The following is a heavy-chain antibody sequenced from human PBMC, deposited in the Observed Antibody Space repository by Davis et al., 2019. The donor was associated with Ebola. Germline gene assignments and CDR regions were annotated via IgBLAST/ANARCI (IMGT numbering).Heavy chain of an antibody. Sequence: GESLKISCAASGFTFSSYAMHWVRQAPGKGLEWVAVISYDGSNKYYADSVKGRFTISRDNSKNTLYLQMNSLRAEDTAVYYCARGDSGGSLSSDYWGQGTLVTVSS. D-gene: IGHD2-15*01. CDR1: GFTFSSYA. V-gene: IGHV3-30-3*01. CDR3: ARGDSGGSLSSDY. J-gene: IGHJ4*02. CDR2: ISYDGSNK.